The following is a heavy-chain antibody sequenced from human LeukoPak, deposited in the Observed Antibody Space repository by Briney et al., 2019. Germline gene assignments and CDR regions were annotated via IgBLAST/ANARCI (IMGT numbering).Heavy chain of an antibody. D-gene: IGHD1-26*01. CDR1: GYTFNSFG. CDR3: ARGDSYYAFDI. J-gene: IGHJ3*02. CDR2: ISGYNGNT. V-gene: IGHV1-18*01. Sequence: ASVKVSCKASGYTFNSFGISWVRQAPGQGLEWVGWISGYNGNTNYAQKLQGRVAMTTDTSTSTAYMELRSLRSDDTAVYYCARGDSYYAFDIWGQGTMVTVSS.